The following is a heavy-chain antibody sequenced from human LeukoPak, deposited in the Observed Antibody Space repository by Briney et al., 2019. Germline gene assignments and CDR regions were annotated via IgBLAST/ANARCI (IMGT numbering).Heavy chain of an antibody. Sequence: QSGGSLRLSCAASGFTFSSYAMSWVRQAPGKGLEWVSAISGSGGSTYYADSVKGRFTTSRDNSKNTLYLQMNSLRAEDTAVYYCAKEGLWFGELEDYWGQGTLVTVSS. CDR2: ISGSGGST. CDR1: GFTFSSYA. V-gene: IGHV3-23*01. CDR3: AKEGLWFGELEDY. D-gene: IGHD3-10*01. J-gene: IGHJ4*02.